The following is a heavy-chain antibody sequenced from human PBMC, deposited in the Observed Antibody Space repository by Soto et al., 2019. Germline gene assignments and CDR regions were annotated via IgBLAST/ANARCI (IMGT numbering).Heavy chain of an antibody. V-gene: IGHV3-30*18. CDR3: AKPSEPYFDFWSGYFEA. J-gene: IGHJ5*02. D-gene: IGHD3-3*01. CDR1: GFTFSSHG. Sequence: GGSLRLSCAASGFTFSSHGMHWVRQAPGKGLEWVAVMSYDGNDKYYADYVKGRVTISRDISKNTLYLQMNSLRAEDRAVYYCAKPSEPYFDFWSGYFEAWGQGTLVTVSS. CDR2: MSYDGNDK.